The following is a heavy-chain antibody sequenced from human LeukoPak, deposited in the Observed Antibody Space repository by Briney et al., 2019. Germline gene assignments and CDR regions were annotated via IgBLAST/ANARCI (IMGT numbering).Heavy chain of an antibody. D-gene: IGHD6-13*01. CDR3: TRHLDGIAAYDY. V-gene: IGHV3-73*01. Sequence: GGSLRLSCAASGFTFSGCAVHWVRQAPGKGLEWVGRIGSKAFDYATVYAASVEGRFTISRDDSKHTAFLQMNSLKTEDTAVYYCTRHLDGIAAYDYWGQGSLVTVSS. CDR1: GFTFSGCA. J-gene: IGHJ4*02. CDR2: IGSKAFDYAT.